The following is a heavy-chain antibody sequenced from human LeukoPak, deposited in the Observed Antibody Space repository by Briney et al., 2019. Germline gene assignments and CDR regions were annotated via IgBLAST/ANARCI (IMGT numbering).Heavy chain of an antibody. V-gene: IGHV3-7*01. CDR1: GFTFSSYW. CDR2: IKQDGSEK. Sequence: GGSLRLSCAASGFTFSSYWMSWVRQAPGKGLEWVANIKQDGSEKYYVDSVKGRFTISRDNAENSLYLQMNSLRAEDTAVYYCARALYYYDPSTSDYWGQGTLVTVSS. CDR3: ARALYYYDPSTSDY. D-gene: IGHD3-22*01. J-gene: IGHJ4*02.